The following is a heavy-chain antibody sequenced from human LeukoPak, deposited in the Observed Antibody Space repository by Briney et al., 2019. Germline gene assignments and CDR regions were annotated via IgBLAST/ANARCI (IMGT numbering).Heavy chain of an antibody. CDR1: GFTFRSYW. J-gene: IGHJ5*02. CDR2: MKLDGSEE. V-gene: IGHV3-7*01. CDR3: ARWARYCSSGSCYSWFDP. D-gene: IGHD2-15*01. Sequence: GGSLKLSCAASGFTFRSYWMSWVRQAPGKGLEWVANMKLDGSEEYYVDSVKGRFTISSDNAKNSLYLQMNSLRVDDTAVYYCARWARYCSSGSCYSWFDPWGQGTLVTVSS.